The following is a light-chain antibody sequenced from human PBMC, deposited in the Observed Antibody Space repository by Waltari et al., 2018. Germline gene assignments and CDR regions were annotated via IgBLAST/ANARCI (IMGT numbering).Light chain of an antibody. CDR2: ENY. CDR3: GTWDSSLSGAV. V-gene: IGLV1-51*02. J-gene: IGLJ7*01. Sequence: QSGLTQPPSLSAAPGQKVTISCSGTSSNIGNNYVAWYQQIPGTVPKLLIYENYKRPSWMPDRFSGSRSGTSATLVITGLLTGDEADYYCGTWDSSLSGAVFGGGTHLTVL. CDR1: SSNIGNNY.